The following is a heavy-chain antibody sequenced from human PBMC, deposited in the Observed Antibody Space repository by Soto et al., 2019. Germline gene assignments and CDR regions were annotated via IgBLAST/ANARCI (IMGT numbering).Heavy chain of an antibody. V-gene: IGHV4-34*01. CDR2: INHSGIT. CDR3: ASLADYDFWSGYPSDV. J-gene: IGHJ6*02. Sequence: SETLSLTCAVYGGSFNNYFWIWIRQPTGKGLEWIGAINHSGITKYNPSLKSRVTISVDTSKNQFSLNLSSVTAADTAVYYCASLADYDFWSGYPSDVWGQGTSVTVSS. D-gene: IGHD3-3*01. CDR1: GGSFNNYF.